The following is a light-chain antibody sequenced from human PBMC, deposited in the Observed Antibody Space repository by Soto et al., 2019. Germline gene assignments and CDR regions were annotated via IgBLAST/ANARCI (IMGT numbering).Light chain of an antibody. CDR3: AAWDDSLNGAV. CDR2: SNN. Sequence: QSVLTQPPSASGTPGQRVTISCSGSSSNIGSNTVNWYQQLPGTAPKLLIYSNNQRPSGVPDRFSDSKSGTSASLAISGLQSEDEADYYCAAWDDSLNGAVFGGGTKLTVL. CDR1: SSNIGSNT. J-gene: IGLJ2*01. V-gene: IGLV1-44*01.